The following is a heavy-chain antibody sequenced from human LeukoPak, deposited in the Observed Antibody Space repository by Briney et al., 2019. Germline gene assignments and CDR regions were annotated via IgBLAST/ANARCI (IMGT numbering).Heavy chain of an antibody. CDR3: ATAYYYATAD. J-gene: IGHJ4*02. CDR1: GFTFSSYG. D-gene: IGHD3-10*01. V-gene: IGHV3-30*03. CDR2: ISYDGSNK. Sequence: QSGRSLRLSCAASGFTFSSYGMHWVRQAPGKGLEWVAVISYDGSNKYYADSVKGRFTISRDNPRNSLYLQMNSLSAEDTAVYYCATAYYYATADWGQGTLVTVSS.